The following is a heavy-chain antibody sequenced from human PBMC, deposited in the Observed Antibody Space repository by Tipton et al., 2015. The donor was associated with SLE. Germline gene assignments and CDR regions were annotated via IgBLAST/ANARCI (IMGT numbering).Heavy chain of an antibody. D-gene: IGHD4-11*01. V-gene: IGHV4-39*07. CDR2: IYYSGST. Sequence: TLSLTCTVSGGSISSSSYYWGWIRQPPGKGLEWIGSIYYSGSTYHNPSLKSRVTISVDTSKNQFSLKLSSVTAAGTAVYYCARWAGPTVNFDYWGQGTLVTVSS. CDR1: GGSISSSSYY. J-gene: IGHJ4*02. CDR3: ARWAGPTVNFDY.